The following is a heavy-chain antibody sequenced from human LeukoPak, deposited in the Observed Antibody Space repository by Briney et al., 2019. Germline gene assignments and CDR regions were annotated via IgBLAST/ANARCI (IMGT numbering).Heavy chain of an antibody. CDR3: AKGRFLEWFPNWFDP. D-gene: IGHD3-3*01. J-gene: IGHJ5*02. CDR1: GFTFSSYA. Sequence: PGGSLRLSCAASGFTFSSYAMHWVRQAPGKGLEWVAVISYDGSNKYYADSVKGRFTISRDNSKNTLYLQMNSLRAEDTAVYYCAKGRFLEWFPNWFDPWGQGTLVTVSS. V-gene: IGHV3-30-3*01. CDR2: ISYDGSNK.